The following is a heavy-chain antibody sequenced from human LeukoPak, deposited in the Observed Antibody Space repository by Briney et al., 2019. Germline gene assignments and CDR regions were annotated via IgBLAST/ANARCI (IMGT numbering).Heavy chain of an antibody. D-gene: IGHD3-3*01. CDR3: ARSPLRDFWSGFVDY. V-gene: IGHV4-39*01. CDR1: GGSISSSSYY. J-gene: IGHJ4*02. Sequence: PSETLSLTCTVSGGSISSSSYYWGWIRQPPGKGLEWIGSIYYSGSTYYNPSLKSRVTISVDTSKNQFSLKLSSVTAADTAVYYCARSPLRDFWSGFVDYWGQGTLVTVSS. CDR2: IYYSGST.